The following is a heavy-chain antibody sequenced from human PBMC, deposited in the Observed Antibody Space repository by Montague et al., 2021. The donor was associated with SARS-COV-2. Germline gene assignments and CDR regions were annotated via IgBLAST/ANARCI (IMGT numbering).Heavy chain of an antibody. V-gene: IGHV4-39*01. CDR3: GRGISSWWAVGY. CDR2: VYYSRGT. D-gene: IGHD6-13*01. J-gene: IGHJ4*02. CDR1: GVSISSSNYY. Sequence: SETLSLTCSVSGVSISSSNYYWGWVRQPPGKGLEWIGSVYYSRGTNYNPSLESRVTISVDTSKNQFSLRLSSATAADTAVYYCGRGISSWWAVGYGGQGILVTVSS.